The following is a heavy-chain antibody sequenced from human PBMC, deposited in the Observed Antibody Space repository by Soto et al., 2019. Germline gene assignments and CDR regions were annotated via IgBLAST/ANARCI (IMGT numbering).Heavy chain of an antibody. CDR3: ARYAFLYSRGAYYDH. Sequence: QVRLVESGGGAVQPGDSLRLSCDASGFTFSTYALHWVRQAPGKGLEWVAFISYTGANQYYADSVKGRFTVSGDNSKNVAAQQRTSLIPEAAAFYYWARYAFLYSRGAYYDHWGQGTLVTVSS. D-gene: IGHD4-4*01. CDR2: ISYTGANQ. CDR1: GFTFSTYA. V-gene: IGHV3-30-3*01. J-gene: IGHJ4*02.